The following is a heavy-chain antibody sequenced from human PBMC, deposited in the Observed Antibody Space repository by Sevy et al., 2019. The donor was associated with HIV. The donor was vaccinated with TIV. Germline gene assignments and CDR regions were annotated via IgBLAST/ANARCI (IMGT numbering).Heavy chain of an antibody. V-gene: IGHV3-23*01. J-gene: IGHJ4*01. Sequence: GGSLRLSCAASGFTFNNYGMFWVRQAPEEGLEWVSGITGGGGSTYYSASVKGRFTVSSDSSRNTLYLQMNSLRVEDTAVYYCAKGTYKTGTQYFDYWGHGILVTVSS. CDR2: ITGGGGST. CDR1: GFTFNNYG. CDR3: AKGTYKTGTQYFDY. D-gene: IGHD3-9*01.